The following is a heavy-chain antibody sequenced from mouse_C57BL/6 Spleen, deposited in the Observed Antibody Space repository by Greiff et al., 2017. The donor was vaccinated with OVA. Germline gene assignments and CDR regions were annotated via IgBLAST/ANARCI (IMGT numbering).Heavy chain of an antibody. CDR2: INPGSGGT. J-gene: IGHJ2*01. Sequence: VKLQQSGAELVRPGTSVKVSCKASGYAFTNYLIEWVKQRPGQGLEWIGVINPGSGGTNYNEKFKGKATLTADKSSSTAYMQLSSLTSEDSAVYFCARWAGTHFDYWGQGTTLTVSS. V-gene: IGHV1-54*01. D-gene: IGHD4-1*01. CDR1: GYAFTNYL. CDR3: ARWAGTHFDY.